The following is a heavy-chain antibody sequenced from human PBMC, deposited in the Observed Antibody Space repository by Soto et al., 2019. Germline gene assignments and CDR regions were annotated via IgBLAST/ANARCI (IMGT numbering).Heavy chain of an antibody. V-gene: IGHV4-30-4*01. CDR3: ARDYVTMVRGVIITAFDY. Sequence: SETLSLTCTVSGGSISSGDYYWSWIRQPPGKGLEWIGYIYYSGSTYYNPSLKSRVTISVDTSKNQFSLKLSSVTAADTAVYYCARDYVTMVRGVIITAFDYRGQGTLVTVSS. CDR2: IYYSGST. D-gene: IGHD3-10*01. CDR1: GGSISSGDYY. J-gene: IGHJ4*02.